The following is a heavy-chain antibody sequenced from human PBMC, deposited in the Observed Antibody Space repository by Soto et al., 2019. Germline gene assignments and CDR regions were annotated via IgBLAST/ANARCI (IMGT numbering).Heavy chain of an antibody. Sequence: EVQLVESGGGLVQPGGSLRLSCAASGFTVSSNYMSWVRQAPGKGLEWVSVIYSGGYTSYTDSVKGRFTISRHNSKNTRYLQMNSVRAEDTAGYYCARGWRVDAVDIWGQGTMVTVSS. V-gene: IGHV3-53*04. D-gene: IGHD3-3*01. J-gene: IGHJ3*02. CDR1: GFTVSSNY. CDR3: ARGWRVDAVDI. CDR2: IYSGGYT.